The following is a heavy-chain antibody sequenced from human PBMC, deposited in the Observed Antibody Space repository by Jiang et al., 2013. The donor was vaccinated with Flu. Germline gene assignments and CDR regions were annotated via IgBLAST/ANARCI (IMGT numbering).Heavy chain of an antibody. CDR3: SRFRYHYELSGYTSPDY. CDR1: RGSFSGFY. Sequence: VALLKPSETLSLSCGVHRGSFSGFYWSWVRQPPGKGLEWLAEVSPTGSVSLGPSLRGRGTTSLDSSTNNFTLTLSSVTAADTAFYFCSRFRYHYELSGYTSPDYWGQGILVVVSP. V-gene: IGHV4-34*01. D-gene: IGHD3-22*01. CDR2: VSPTGSV. J-gene: IGHJ4*02.